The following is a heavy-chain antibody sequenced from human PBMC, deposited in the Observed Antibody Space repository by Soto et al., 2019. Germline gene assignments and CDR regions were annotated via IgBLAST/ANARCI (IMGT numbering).Heavy chain of an antibody. CDR1: GFTFSSSA. D-gene: IGHD1-26*01. V-gene: IGHV3-23*01. Sequence: GGSLRLSCAASGFTFSSSAMSWVRQAPEKGLEWVSAISTSGGNTLYADSVKGRFTISRDNSKNTLFLQMSSLRAEDTAIYYCAIPTGGSYPESRVFDSWGQGTRVTVSS. CDR3: AIPTGGSYPESRVFDS. J-gene: IGHJ4*02. CDR2: ISTSGGNT.